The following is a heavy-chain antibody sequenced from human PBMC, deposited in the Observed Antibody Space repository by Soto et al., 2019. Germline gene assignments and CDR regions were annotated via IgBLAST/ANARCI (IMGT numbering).Heavy chain of an antibody. V-gene: IGHV3-33*01. J-gene: IGHJ4*02. CDR2: IWYDGSDK. Sequence: LRLSCAASGFTFSGFGMHWVRQAPGKGLEWVAIIWYDGSDKYYADSVKGRFTISRDNSKNTLYLQMNSLRAEDTAVYHCAFGNLSYYFDFWGQGTPVTVSS. CDR3: AFGNLSYYFDF. D-gene: IGHD3-16*01. CDR1: GFTFSGFG.